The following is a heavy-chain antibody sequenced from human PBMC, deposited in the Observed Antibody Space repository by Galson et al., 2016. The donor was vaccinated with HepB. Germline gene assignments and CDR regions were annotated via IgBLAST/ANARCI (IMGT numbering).Heavy chain of an antibody. J-gene: IGHJ4*02. CDR2: IRSNAYGGTT. CDR3: TRGGAGSGSYPPHLTY. CDR1: GFTFRDSA. V-gene: IGHV3-49*03. D-gene: IGHD1-26*01. Sequence: SLRLSCATSGFTFRDSALNWFRQAPGKGLEWVGFIRSNAYGGTTEYGASVKGRFTISRDDSGSIAYLQMHSLKTEDTAVYYCTRGGAGSGSYPPHLTYWGQGTLVTVSS.